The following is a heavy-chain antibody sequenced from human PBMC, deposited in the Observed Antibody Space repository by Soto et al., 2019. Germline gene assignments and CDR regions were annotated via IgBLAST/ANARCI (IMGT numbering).Heavy chain of an antibody. J-gene: IGHJ2*01. CDR1: GFTFSSYS. Sequence: GGSLRLSCAASGFTFSSYSMNWVRQAPGKGLEWVSSISSSSSYIYYADSVKGRFTISRDNAKNSLYLQMNSLRAEDTAVYYCVLGGSPVAGSDWYFDLWGRGTLVTVSS. CDR3: VLGGSPVAGSDWYFDL. CDR2: ISSSSSYI. D-gene: IGHD6-19*01. V-gene: IGHV3-21*01.